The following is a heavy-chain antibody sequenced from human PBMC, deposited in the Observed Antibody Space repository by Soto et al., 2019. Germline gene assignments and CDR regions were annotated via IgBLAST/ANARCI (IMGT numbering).Heavy chain of an antibody. Sequence: EVPLLESGGGLVQPGGSLRLSCAASGFTFSSYAMSWVRQAPGKGLAWVSAISGSGGSTYYAASVKGRFTISRDNSKDTLYLQMNSLRAEDTAVYYCAKDLYRKHRFGEYSWGQGTLVTVSS. CDR1: GFTFSSYA. CDR2: ISGSGGST. D-gene: IGHD3-10*01. V-gene: IGHV3-23*01. J-gene: IGHJ4*02. CDR3: AKDLYRKHRFGEYS.